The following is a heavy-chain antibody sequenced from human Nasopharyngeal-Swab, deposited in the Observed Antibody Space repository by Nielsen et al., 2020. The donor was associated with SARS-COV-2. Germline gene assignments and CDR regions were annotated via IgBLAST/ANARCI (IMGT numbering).Heavy chain of an antibody. V-gene: IGHV3-48*01. J-gene: IGHJ4*02. CDR3: ARYDDYYDSSGYAY. D-gene: IGHD3-22*01. Sequence: GGSLRLSCAASGFNFNYYSMNWVRQAPGKGLEWISYITSGSAIIYYADSVKGRFTISRDNSKNTLYLQMNSLRAEDTAVYYCARYDDYYDSSGYAYWGQGTLVTVSS. CDR2: ITSGSAII. CDR1: GFNFNYYS.